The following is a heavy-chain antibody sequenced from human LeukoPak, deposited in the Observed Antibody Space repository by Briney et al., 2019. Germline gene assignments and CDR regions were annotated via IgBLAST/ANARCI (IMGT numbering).Heavy chain of an antibody. D-gene: IGHD6-19*01. CDR3: ARDWLGLGAFDI. J-gene: IGHJ3*02. V-gene: IGHV3-21*01. CDR2: ISSSSSYI. CDR1: GFTFSSYS. Sequence: PGGSLRLSCAASGFTFSSYSMNWVRQAPGKRLEWVSSISSSSSYIYYADSVKGRFTISRDNAKNSLYLQMNSLRAEDTAVYYCARDWLGLGAFDIWGQGTMVTVSS.